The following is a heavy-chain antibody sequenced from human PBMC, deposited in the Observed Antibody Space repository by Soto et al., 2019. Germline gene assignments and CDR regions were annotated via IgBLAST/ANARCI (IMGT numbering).Heavy chain of an antibody. D-gene: IGHD6-6*01. CDR3: ARTARIAARRRWFDP. V-gene: IGHV1-69*06. CDR1: GGTFSSYA. Sequence: SVKVSCKASGGTFSSYAISWVRQAPGQGLEWMGGIIPIFGTANYAQKFQGRVTITADKSTSTAYMELSSLRSEDTAVYYCARTARIAARRRWFDPWGQGTLVTDSS. CDR2: IIPIFGTA. J-gene: IGHJ5*02.